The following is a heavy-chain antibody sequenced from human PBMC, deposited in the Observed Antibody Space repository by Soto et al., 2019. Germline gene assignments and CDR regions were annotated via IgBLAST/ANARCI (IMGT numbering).Heavy chain of an antibody. Sequence: SETLSLTCAVSGGSISSGGYSWSWIRQPPGKGLEWIGYIYHSGSTYYNPSLKSRVTISVDRSKNQFSLKLSSVTAADTAVYYCARVRREGGSYNWFDPWGQGTLVTVSS. CDR2: IYHSGST. CDR3: ARVRREGGSYNWFDP. D-gene: IGHD1-26*01. V-gene: IGHV4-30-2*01. J-gene: IGHJ5*02. CDR1: GGSISSGGYS.